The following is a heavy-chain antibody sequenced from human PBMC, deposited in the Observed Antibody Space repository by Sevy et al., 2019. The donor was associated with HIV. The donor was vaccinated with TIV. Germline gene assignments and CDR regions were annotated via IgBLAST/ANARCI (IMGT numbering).Heavy chain of an antibody. D-gene: IGHD3-22*01. CDR2: FIPMFDTA. V-gene: IGHV1-69*13. CDR1: GGTFSNYA. Sequence: PSVKVSCKASGGTFSNYAISWVRQAPGQGLEWMGGFIPMFDTANYAQKFQGKVTLTADGSTTTAYMELSSLRSDDTAVYYCAGSYFDSSGYSPLYYYGMDVWGQGTTVTVSS. J-gene: IGHJ6*02. CDR3: AGSYFDSSGYSPLYYYGMDV.